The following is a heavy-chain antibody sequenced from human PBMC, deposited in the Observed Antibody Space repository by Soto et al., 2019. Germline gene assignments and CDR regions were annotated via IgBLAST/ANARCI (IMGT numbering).Heavy chain of an antibody. CDR2: IYYSGST. D-gene: IGHD2-15*01. V-gene: IGHV4-59*01. Sequence: SETLSLTCTVSGGSISSYYWSWIRQPPGKGLEWIGYIYYSGSTNYNPSLKSRVTISVDTSKNQFSLKLSSVTAADTAVYYCARDLCSGGSCPDAFDIWGQGTMVTVS. CDR3: ARDLCSGGSCPDAFDI. CDR1: GGSISSYY. J-gene: IGHJ3*02.